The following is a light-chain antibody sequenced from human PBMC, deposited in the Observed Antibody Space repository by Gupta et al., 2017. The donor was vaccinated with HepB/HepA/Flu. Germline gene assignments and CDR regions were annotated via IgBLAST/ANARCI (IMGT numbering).Light chain of an antibody. CDR2: DVS. Sequence: QSALTHPLSVSRSPAQSLTHFCTGTSSDIGAYNYVSWHQQHPGKAPKCMINDVSNRPPGVSQRFSGSKSGYAASLTISVQQGEDEADYYCSSYTRSSAVVFGGGTRLTVL. CDR3: SSYTRSSAVV. CDR1: SSDIGAYNY. J-gene: IGLJ2*01. V-gene: IGLV2-14*03.